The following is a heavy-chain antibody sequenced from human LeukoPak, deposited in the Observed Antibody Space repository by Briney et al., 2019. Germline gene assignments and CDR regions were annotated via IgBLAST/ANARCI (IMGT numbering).Heavy chain of an antibody. CDR1: GFTFSDYY. D-gene: IGHD6-13*01. CDR2: IAGSTIYT. V-gene: IGHV3-11*05. J-gene: IGHJ4*02. Sequence: PGGSLRLSCAASGFTFSDYYISWIRQAPGKGLEWLSYIAGSTIYTNYADSVKGQFTISRDNAKNSVYLQMNSLRAEDTAVYYCARDGAAAGPDRADFDYWGQGTLVTVSS. CDR3: ARDGAAAGPDRADFDY.